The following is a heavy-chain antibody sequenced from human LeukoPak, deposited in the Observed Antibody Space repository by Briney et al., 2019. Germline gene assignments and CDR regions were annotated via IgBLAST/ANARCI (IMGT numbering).Heavy chain of an antibody. CDR1: GGSISSGSYY. D-gene: IGHD3-22*01. CDR2: MYTGGST. V-gene: IGHV4-61*02. J-gene: IGHJ4*02. Sequence: SETLSLTCTVSGGSISSGSYYWSWIRQPAGKGLEWFGRMYTGGSTNYIRSVKSRVTISVDTSKNQFSLKLSSVTAADTAVYYCARGTRRYDSSGYYVPPPFDYWGQGTLVTVSS. CDR3: ARGTRRYDSSGYYVPPPFDY.